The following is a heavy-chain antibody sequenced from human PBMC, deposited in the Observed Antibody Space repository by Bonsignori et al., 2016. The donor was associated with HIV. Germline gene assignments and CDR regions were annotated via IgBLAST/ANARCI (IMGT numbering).Heavy chain of an antibody. CDR3: TRRYDSSGYSSSFFDY. J-gene: IGHJ4*02. D-gene: IGHD3-22*01. Sequence: VRQMPGKGLEWVGRIRSKANSYATAYAASVKGRFTISRDDSKNTAYLQMNSLKTEDTAVYYCTRRYDSSGYSSSFFDYWGQGTLVTVS. V-gene: IGHV3-73*01. CDR2: IRSKANSYAT.